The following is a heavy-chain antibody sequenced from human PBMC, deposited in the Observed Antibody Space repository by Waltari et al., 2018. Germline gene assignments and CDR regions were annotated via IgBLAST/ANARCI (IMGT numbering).Heavy chain of an antibody. Sequence: EVQLVEYGGGLVQPGGSLRLCCEAPGLNFYYFWMDWFRQAPGKGLEWVANIKQDGSESHHVDSVRGRFTISRDNAQNLLYLQMNSLRAEDTAVYYCSVSLNSWGQGTLVTVSS. CDR3: SVSLNS. V-gene: IGHV3-7*01. J-gene: IGHJ4*02. CDR1: GLNFYYFW. CDR2: IKQDGSES.